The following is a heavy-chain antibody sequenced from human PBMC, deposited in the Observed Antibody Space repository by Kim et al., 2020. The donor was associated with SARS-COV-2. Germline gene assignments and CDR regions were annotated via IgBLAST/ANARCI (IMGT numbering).Heavy chain of an antibody. CDR3: ARDLDYYGSGSYYNENRD. V-gene: IGHV3-11*06. D-gene: IGHD3-10*01. Sequence: KGRFTISRDNAKNSLYLQMNSLRAEDTAVYYCARDLDYYGSGSYYNENRDWGQGTLVTVSS. J-gene: IGHJ4*02.